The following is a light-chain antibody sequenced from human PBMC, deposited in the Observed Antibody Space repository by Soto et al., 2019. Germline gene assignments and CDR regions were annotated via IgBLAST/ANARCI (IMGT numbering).Light chain of an antibody. J-gene: IGLJ1*01. V-gene: IGLV2-14*01. CDR1: STDVGGYNY. Sequence: QSALTQPASVSGSPGQSITISCTGSSTDVGGYNYVSWYQQHPGKAPKVMIYEVSNRPSGVSNRFSGSKSGNTASLTISGLQAEDEADYYCAAWDDSLNALFGTGSKVTV. CDR2: EVS. CDR3: AAWDDSLNAL.